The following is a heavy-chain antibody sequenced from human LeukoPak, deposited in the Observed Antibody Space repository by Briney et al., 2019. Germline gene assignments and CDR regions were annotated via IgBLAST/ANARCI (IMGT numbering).Heavy chain of an antibody. J-gene: IGHJ4*02. CDR1: GFTFISYT. V-gene: IGHV3-21*01. CDR3: VMLFMGSTNWPDY. CDR2: ISSSSSYI. Sequence: GGSLRLSCAASGFTFISYTMTWVRQAPGKGLEWVSSISSSSSYIYYADSVRGRFTISRDNAKRSLFLQLDSLRAEDTAVYYCVMLFMGSTNWPDYWGQGTLVTVSS. D-gene: IGHD6-13*01.